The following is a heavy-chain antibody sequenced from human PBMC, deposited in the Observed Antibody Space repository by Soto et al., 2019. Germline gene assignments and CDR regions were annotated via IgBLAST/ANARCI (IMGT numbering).Heavy chain of an antibody. D-gene: IGHD2-8*02. CDR3: ARARHLLDC. CDR2: IDPSDLYT. Sequence: PGESLQISCKGSGYSFTSYLISWVRQMPGKVLEWMGRIDPSDLYTNYSPSFQGHVTISADKSISPAYLPWSSLKASDTAMYYCARARHLLDCWGRRPLVAVSS. V-gene: IGHV5-10-1*01. J-gene: IGHJ4*02. CDR1: GYSFTSYL.